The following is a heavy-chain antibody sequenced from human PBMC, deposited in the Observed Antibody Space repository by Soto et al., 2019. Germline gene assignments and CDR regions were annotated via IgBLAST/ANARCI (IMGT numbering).Heavy chain of an antibody. D-gene: IGHD3-10*01. J-gene: IGHJ4*02. Sequence: QVQLVESGGGVVQTGRSLRLSCAASGFTFSSYAMHWVRQAPGNGLEWVAVIWYDGSNKNYADSVKGRFTISRDNSKNTLYLQMNSLRTEDTAVYYCAKARHGSGTYSYFDYRGQGILVTVSS. CDR1: GFTFSSYA. CDR2: IWYDGSNK. CDR3: AKARHGSGTYSYFDY. V-gene: IGHV3-30*18.